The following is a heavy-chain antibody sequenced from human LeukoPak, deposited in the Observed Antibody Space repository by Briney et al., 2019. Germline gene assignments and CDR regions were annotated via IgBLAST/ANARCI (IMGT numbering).Heavy chain of an antibody. J-gene: IGHJ3*02. D-gene: IGHD2-2*01. Sequence: ASVKVSCKASGYTFTSYYIHWVRQAPGQGLEWMGIINPSGGSTSYAQKFQGRVTMTRDTSTSTVYMELSSLRSEDTAVYYCASGYCSSTSCYPDAFDIWGQGTMVTVSS. V-gene: IGHV1-46*01. CDR2: INPSGGST. CDR1: GYTFTSYY. CDR3: ASGYCSSTSCYPDAFDI.